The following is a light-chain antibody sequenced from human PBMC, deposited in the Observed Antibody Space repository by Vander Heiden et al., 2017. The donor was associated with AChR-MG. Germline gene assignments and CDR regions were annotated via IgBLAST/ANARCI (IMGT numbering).Light chain of an antibody. J-gene: IGLJ2*01. V-gene: IGLV1-47*01. CDR2: RNI. CDR1: SCNIGSNY. Sequence: VLPPPPSASRSPAQTVNISCSGSSCNIGSNYVYCYQQLQETAPRHLRYRNIQRPSGVPDRFSGSNSGTSASLTATGLRSEDEAEYDGAECDNRLCGTVVFGGGTKLTVL. CDR3: AECDNRLCGTVV.